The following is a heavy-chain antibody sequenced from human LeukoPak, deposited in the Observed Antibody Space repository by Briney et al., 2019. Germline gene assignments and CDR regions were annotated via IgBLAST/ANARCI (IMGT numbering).Heavy chain of an antibody. V-gene: IGHV3-21*01. D-gene: IGHD1-7*01. CDR3: ATNGRDNWNYTFDY. CDR2: ISSSSSYI. CDR1: GFTFSSYS. J-gene: IGHJ4*02. Sequence: GGSLRLSCAASGFTFSSYSMDWVRQAPGKGLEWVSSISSSSSYIYYADSVKGRFTISRDNAKNSLYLQMNSLRAEDTAVYYCATNGRDNWNYTFDYWGQGTLVTVSS.